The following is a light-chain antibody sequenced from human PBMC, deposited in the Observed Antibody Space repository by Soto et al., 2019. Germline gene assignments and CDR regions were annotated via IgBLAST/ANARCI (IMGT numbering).Light chain of an antibody. CDR2: KTS. CDR1: QSISSW. CDR3: QKYNSAPRT. V-gene: IGKV1-5*03. Sequence: DILMTQSPSTLSASVGDRVTITCRASQSISSWLAWYQQKPGKAPKLLIYKTSNLESGVPSRFSGSGSGTEFSLTISSLQPEDVATYYCQKYNSAPRTFGQGTKVDIK. J-gene: IGKJ1*01.